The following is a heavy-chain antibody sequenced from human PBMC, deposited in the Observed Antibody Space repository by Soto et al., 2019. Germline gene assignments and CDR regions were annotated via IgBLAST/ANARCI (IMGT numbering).Heavy chain of an antibody. Sequence: SETLSLTCTVSGGSISSGDYYWSWIRQPPGKGLEWIGYIYYSGSTHYNPSLKSRVTISVDTSKNQFSLKLSSVTAADTAVYYCARDYGSGSHYLDYWGQGTLVTVSS. CDR2: IYYSGST. D-gene: IGHD3-10*01. CDR1: GGSISSGDYY. V-gene: IGHV4-30-4*01. CDR3: ARDYGSGSHYLDY. J-gene: IGHJ4*02.